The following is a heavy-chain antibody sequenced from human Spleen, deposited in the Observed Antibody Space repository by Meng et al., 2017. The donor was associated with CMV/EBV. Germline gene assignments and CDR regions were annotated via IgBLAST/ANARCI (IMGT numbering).Heavy chain of an antibody. J-gene: IGHJ4*02. CDR2: SYNGGSST. D-gene: IGHD6-6*01. CDR1: GFSFSSYA. CDR3: VKDLSSSSLYYFDY. V-gene: IGHV3-23*03. Sequence: GGSLRLSCAASGFSFSSYAMSWVRQAPGKGLEWVSVSYNGGSSTDYADSVKGRFTISRDNSKNTLYLQMDTLRAEDAAVYYCVKDLSSSSLYYFDYWGQGTLVTVS.